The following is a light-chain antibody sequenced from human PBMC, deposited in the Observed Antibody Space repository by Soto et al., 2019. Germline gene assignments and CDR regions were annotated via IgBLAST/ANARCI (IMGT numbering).Light chain of an antibody. J-gene: IGLJ1*01. Sequence: QSVLTQPPSASGSPGQSVTISCTGTSSDVGAYNYVSWYQQHPGKAPKLMIYEVSKRPSGVPDRFSGSKSGNTASLTVSGLQAEDEADYYCSSYVGSNIYVFGTGTKVTVL. CDR3: SSYVGSNIYV. V-gene: IGLV2-8*01. CDR2: EVS. CDR1: SSDVGAYNY.